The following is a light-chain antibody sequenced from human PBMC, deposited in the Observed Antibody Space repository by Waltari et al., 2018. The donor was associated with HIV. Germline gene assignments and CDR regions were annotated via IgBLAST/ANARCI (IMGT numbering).Light chain of an antibody. J-gene: IGLJ1*01. CDR1: NIGSKG. CDR3: QVCDTSNDHPYV. Sequence: SYVLTQPPSVSVAPGQTASITCGGNNIGSKGVHWYQQKPGQAPVLVVYDDSRRPLRIPERFSVSNSGNTATLTISTVEAGDEADYYCQVCDTSNDHPYVFGTGTKVTVL. V-gene: IGLV3-21*02. CDR2: DDS.